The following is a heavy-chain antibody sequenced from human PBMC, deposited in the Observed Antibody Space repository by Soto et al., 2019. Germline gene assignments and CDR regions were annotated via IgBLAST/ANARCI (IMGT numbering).Heavy chain of an antibody. Sequence: SETLSLTCAVYGGSFSGYYWSWIRQPPGKGLEWIGEINHSGSTNYNPSLKSRVTISVDTSKNQFSLKLSSVTAADTAVYYCARGYCSSTSCYDFDYWGQGTLVTVSS. V-gene: IGHV4-34*01. CDR2: INHSGST. CDR1: GGSFSGYY. J-gene: IGHJ4*02. D-gene: IGHD2-2*01. CDR3: ARGYCSSTSCYDFDY.